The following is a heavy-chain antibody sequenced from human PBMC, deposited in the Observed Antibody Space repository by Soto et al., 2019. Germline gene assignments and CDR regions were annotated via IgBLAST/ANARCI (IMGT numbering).Heavy chain of an antibody. CDR1: GFTFSSYA. J-gene: IGHJ4*02. D-gene: IGHD3-3*01. V-gene: IGHV3-23*01. CDR2: ISGSGGST. Sequence: GGSLRLSCAASGFTFSSYAMSWVRQAPGKGLEWVSAISGSGGSTYYADSVKGRFTISRDNSKNTLYLQMNSLRAEDTAVYYCAKDLTTQMSGPPGPYYFDYWGQGTLVTVSS. CDR3: AKDLTTQMSGPPGPYYFDY.